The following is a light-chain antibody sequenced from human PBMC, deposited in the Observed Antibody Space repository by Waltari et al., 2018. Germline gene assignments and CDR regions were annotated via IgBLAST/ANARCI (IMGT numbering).Light chain of an antibody. Sequence: QSALTQPRSVSGSPGQSVTISCPGSSSAVGGTSFVSWYQDRPDKAPKLMIYELNKRPSGVPDRFSGSKSGNTASLTISGLQAEDEADYYCCSYAGSHVLLGGGTKLTVL. CDR1: SSAVGGTSF. J-gene: IGLJ2*01. CDR3: CSYAGSHVL. CDR2: ELN. V-gene: IGLV2-11*01.